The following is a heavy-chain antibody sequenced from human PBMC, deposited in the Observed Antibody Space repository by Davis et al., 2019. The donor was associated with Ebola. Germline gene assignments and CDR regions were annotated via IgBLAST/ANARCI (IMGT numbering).Heavy chain of an antibody. V-gene: IGHV3-73*01. Sequence: GESLKISCAASGFTFSGSAMHWVRQASGKGLEWVGRIRSKANSYATASAASVKGRFTISRDDSKNTAYLQMNSLKTEDTAVYYCTSTVTTSDYWGQGTLVTVSS. CDR1: GFTFSGSA. D-gene: IGHD4-11*01. CDR2: IRSKANSYAT. J-gene: IGHJ4*02. CDR3: TSTVTTSDY.